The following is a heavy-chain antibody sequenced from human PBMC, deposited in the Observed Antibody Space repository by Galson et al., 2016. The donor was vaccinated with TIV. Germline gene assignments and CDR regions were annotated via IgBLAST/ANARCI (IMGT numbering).Heavy chain of an antibody. D-gene: IGHD3-16*01. CDR1: GVSITSSTYY. Sequence: SETLSLTCTVSGVSITSSTYYWGWIRQPPEKGLEWIGSVYYNGDTYYNPSLKSRVTISVDTSKNQFSLKLNSVTAADTSIFYCARHGAWSWYFDLWGRGTLVTVSS. V-gene: IGHV4-39*01. J-gene: IGHJ2*01. CDR2: VYYNGDT. CDR3: ARHGAWSWYFDL.